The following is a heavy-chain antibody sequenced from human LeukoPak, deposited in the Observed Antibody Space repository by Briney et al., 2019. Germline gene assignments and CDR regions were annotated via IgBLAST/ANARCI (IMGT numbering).Heavy chain of an antibody. CDR3: AGGNWNYGTFDY. J-gene: IGHJ4*02. D-gene: IGHD1-7*01. CDR2: IYHSGTT. CDR1: RYSITSRSW. V-gene: IGHV4-28*01. Sequence: SDTLSLTCAVPRYSITSRSWSGWIRQPPGEGLEWIGYIYHSGTTYYNPSLQSRVTMSVDTSKNQFSLKLSSVTAVDTAVYYCAGGNWNYGTFDYWGQGTLVTVSS.